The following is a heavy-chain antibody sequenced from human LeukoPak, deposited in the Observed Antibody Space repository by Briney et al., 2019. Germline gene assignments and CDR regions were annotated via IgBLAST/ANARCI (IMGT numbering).Heavy chain of an antibody. V-gene: IGHV1-8*01. CDR3: ARAIRNQLLSDY. J-gene: IGHJ4*02. D-gene: IGHD2-2*01. Sequence: ASVKVSCKASGYIFTNYDINWVRQATGQGLEWMGWMNANSGNTGYTQKFRGRVTMTGDTSISTAYMELSSLISEDTAVYYCARAIRNQLLSDYWGQGSLVTVSS. CDR2: MNANSGNT. CDR1: GYIFTNYD.